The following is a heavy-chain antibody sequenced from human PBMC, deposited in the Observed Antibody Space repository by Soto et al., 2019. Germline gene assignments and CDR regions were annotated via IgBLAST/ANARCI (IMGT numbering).Heavy chain of an antibody. CDR1: EYTFSSLW. CDR3: VGGYGWLPDY. V-gene: IGHV3-7*05. CDR2: IEQNGGER. J-gene: IGHJ4*02. Sequence: DVQLVESGGGLVQPGGSLRLSCEASEYTFSSLWMNWVRQAPGKGLEWVAIIEQNGGERNYLDSVKGRFTISRDNAKKPVYLQMNSLRAEDTALYYCVGGYGWLPDYWGQGTLVIVSS. D-gene: IGHD6-19*01.